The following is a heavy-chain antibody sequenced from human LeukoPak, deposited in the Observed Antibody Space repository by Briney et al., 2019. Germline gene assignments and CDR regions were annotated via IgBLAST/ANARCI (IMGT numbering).Heavy chain of an antibody. V-gene: IGHV4-38-2*02. CDR2: IYHSGST. CDR3: ARVTYYYGSGTDTYTDY. CDR1: GYSISSGYY. D-gene: IGHD3-10*01. Sequence: SETLSLTCTVSGYSISSGYYWGWIRPPPGKGLEWIGSIYHSGSTYYNPSRKSRVTISVDTSKNQFSLKLSSVTAADTAVYYCARVTYYYGSGTDTYTDYWGQGTLVTVSS. J-gene: IGHJ4*02.